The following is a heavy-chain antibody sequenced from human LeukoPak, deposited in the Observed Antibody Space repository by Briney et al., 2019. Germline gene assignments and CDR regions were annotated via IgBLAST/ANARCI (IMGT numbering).Heavy chain of an antibody. J-gene: IGHJ4*02. V-gene: IGHV7-4-1*02. CDR2: INTNTGNP. CDR1: GYTFNIYA. D-gene: IGHD1-20*01. CDR3: ARGQTSQINRITGNLEDDY. Sequence: ASVKVSCKASGYTFNIYAMNWVRQAPGQGLEWMGWINTNTGNPTYAQGFAGRFVFSLDTSVSTAYLQISSLKAEDTAVYYCARGQTSQINRITGNLEDDYWGQGNLVTVSS.